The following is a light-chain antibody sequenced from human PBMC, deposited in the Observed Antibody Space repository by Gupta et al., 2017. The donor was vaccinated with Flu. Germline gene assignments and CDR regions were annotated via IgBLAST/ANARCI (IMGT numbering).Light chain of an antibody. CDR1: QSVSSN. J-gene: IGKJ4*01. Sequence: EIVMTQSPATLSLSPGERATLSCRASQSVSSNLAWYQQKPGQAPRLLMSDASTRATAFPARFSGTGSGTEFTLIINSLQSEDFAVYYCQQESRWPATFGGGTKVEIK. V-gene: IGKV3-15*01. CDR3: QQESRWPAT. CDR2: DAS.